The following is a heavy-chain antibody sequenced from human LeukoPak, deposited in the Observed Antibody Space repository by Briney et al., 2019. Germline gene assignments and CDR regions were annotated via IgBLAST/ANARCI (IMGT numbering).Heavy chain of an antibody. CDR3: ARGYRITIFGVVSPRFDP. Sequence: HPGGSLRLSCAASGFTFSSYWMSWVRQAPGKGLEWVANIKQDGSEKYYVDSVKGRFTISRDNAKNSLYLQMNSLRAEDTAVYYCARGYRITIFGVVSPRFDPWGQGTLVTVPS. J-gene: IGHJ5*02. CDR1: GFTFSSYW. V-gene: IGHV3-7*04. D-gene: IGHD3-3*01. CDR2: IKQDGSEK.